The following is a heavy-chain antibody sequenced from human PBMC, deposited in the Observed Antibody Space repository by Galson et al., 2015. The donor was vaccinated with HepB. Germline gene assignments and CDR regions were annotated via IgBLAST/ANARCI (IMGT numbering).Heavy chain of an antibody. Sequence: SLRLSCAASGFTFSDYYMSWIRQAPGKGLEWVSYISSSGSYTNYADSVKGRFTISRDNAKNSLYLQMNSLRAEDTAVYYCARGYEDIVVGRGATPFDYWGQGTLVTVSS. D-gene: IGHD2-15*01. CDR1: GFTFSDYY. CDR3: ARGYEDIVVGRGATPFDY. V-gene: IGHV3-11*06. J-gene: IGHJ4*02. CDR2: ISSSGSYT.